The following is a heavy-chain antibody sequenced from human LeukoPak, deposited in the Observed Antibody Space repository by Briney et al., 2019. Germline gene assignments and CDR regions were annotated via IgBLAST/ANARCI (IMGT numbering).Heavy chain of an antibody. CDR2: IIPILGIA. D-gene: IGHD3-22*01. CDR1: GGTFGSYA. Sequence: ASVKVSCKASGGTFGSYAISWVRQAPGQGLEWMGRIIPILGIANFAQKFQGRVTITADKSTSTAYMELSSLRSEDTAVYYCAVQSSSGYYYDYWGQGTLVTVSS. CDR3: AVQSSSGYYYDY. J-gene: IGHJ4*02. V-gene: IGHV1-69*04.